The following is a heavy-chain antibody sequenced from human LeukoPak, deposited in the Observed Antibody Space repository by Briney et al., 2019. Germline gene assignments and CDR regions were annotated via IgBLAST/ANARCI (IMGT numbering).Heavy chain of an antibody. D-gene: IGHD2-15*01. CDR2: ISGYSGNT. CDR1: GYTFTSYG. V-gene: IGHV1-18*01. Sequence: ASVKVSCKASGYTFTSYGISWVRQAPGQGLEWMGWISGYSGNTNYVQKFQGRVTMTADRSTTTAYMELRSLRSDDPAVYYCARDIATVVHQDWGQGTLVTVSS. CDR3: ARDIATVVHQD. J-gene: IGHJ4*02.